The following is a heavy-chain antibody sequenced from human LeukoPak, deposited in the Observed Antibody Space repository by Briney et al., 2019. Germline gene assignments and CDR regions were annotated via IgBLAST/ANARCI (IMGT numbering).Heavy chain of an antibody. CDR1: GGSICSSNYY. D-gene: IGHD6-19*01. V-gene: IGHV4-39*01. CDR3: ARPKSSGWWPFDY. CDR2: IFYSGST. J-gene: IGHJ4*02. Sequence: PSETLSLTCTVSGGSICSSNYYWAWIRQPPGKGLEWIGSIFYSGSTYYNPSLKSRVTISVDTSKNQFSLELSSVTAADTAVYYCARPKSSGWWPFDYWGQGTLVTVSS.